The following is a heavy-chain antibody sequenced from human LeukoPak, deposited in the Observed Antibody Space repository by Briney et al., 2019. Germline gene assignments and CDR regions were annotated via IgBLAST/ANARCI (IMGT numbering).Heavy chain of an antibody. D-gene: IGHD6-6*01. CDR2: IYYSGST. J-gene: IGHJ4*02. Sequence: PSETLSLTCTVSGGSISSYYWRWIRQPPGKGLEWIGSIYYSGSTYYNPSLKSRVTISADTSKNQFSLKLSSVTAADTAVYYCASSAQGAARPIDYWGQGTLVTVSS. V-gene: IGHV4-59*05. CDR1: GGSISSYY. CDR3: ASSAQGAARPIDY.